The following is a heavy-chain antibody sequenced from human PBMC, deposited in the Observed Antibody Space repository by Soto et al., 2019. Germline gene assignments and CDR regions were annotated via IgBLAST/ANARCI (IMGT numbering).Heavy chain of an antibody. CDR3: TTRKNYYDSSGPMGPHAFHI. V-gene: IGHV3-15*07. CDR2: IKSKTDGGTT. D-gene: IGHD3-22*01. J-gene: IGHJ3*02. CDR1: AFAFSKAW. Sequence: GGSLRLSCAASAFAFSKAWMNWVRQAPGKGLERVGRIKSKTDGGTTDYAAPVKGRFTISRDDSKNTLYLQMNSLKTEDTAVYYCTTRKNYYDSSGPMGPHAFHIWGQGTMVTVSS.